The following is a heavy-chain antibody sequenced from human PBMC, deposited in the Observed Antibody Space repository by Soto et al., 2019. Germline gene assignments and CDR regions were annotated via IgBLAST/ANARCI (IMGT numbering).Heavy chain of an antibody. J-gene: IGHJ1*01. CDR1: GGSFSGYY. V-gene: IGHV4-34*01. CDR3: ARGEAYYYDSSGYYYFQY. Sequence: SETLSLTCAVYGGSFSGYYWSWIRQPPGKGLEWIGEINHSGSTNYNPSLKSRVTISVDTSKNQFSLKLSSVTAADTAVYYCARGEAYYYDSSGYYYFQYWGQGTLVTVSS. D-gene: IGHD3-22*01. CDR2: INHSGST.